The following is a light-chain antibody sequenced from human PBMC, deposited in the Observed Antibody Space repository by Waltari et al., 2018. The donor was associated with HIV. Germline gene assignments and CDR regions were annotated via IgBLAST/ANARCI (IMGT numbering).Light chain of an antibody. CDR3: QQANSLPLT. J-gene: IGKJ4*01. Sequence: DIQMTQSPPFVSASVGDRVTITCRASQHISSWLAWYQQKPGKAPKLLIHAASTLQSGVPSRFSGSGFGTDFTLTISNLRPEDFATYYCQQANSLPLTFGGGTKVEI. V-gene: IGKV1-12*01. CDR2: AAS. CDR1: QHISSW.